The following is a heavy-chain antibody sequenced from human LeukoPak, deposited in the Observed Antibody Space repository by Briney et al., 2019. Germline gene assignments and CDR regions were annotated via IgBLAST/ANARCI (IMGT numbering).Heavy chain of an antibody. J-gene: IGHJ6*04. D-gene: IGHD3-10*01. CDR1: GYTFTGYY. Sequence: ASVKVSCKASGYTFTGYYMHWVRQAPGQGLEWMGWINPNSGGTSYAQKFQGWVTMTRDTSISTAYMELSRLRSDDTAVYYCARERYYYGSGSYRYYYYGMDVWGKGTAVTVSS. CDR2: INPNSGGT. CDR3: ARERYYYGSGSYRYYYYGMDV. V-gene: IGHV1-2*04.